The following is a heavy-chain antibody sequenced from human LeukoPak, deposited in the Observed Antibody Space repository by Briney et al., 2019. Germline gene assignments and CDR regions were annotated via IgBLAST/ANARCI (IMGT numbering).Heavy chain of an antibody. CDR3: ARDPNGDYIGVFDM. J-gene: IGHJ3*02. CDR1: GFTFSAYA. CDR2: MRGGGGSA. D-gene: IGHD4-17*01. Sequence: GGSLRLSCTASGFTFSAYAMMWVRQAPGKGPEWVSAMRGGGGSAFYADSVKGRFTISRDNSKYTLFLQMNSLRAEDTAVYYCARDPNGDYIGVFDMWGPGTMVTVSS. V-gene: IGHV3-23*01.